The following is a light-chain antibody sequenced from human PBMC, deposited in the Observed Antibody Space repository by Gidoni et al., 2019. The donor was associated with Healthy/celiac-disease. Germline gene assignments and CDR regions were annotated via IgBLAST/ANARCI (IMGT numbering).Light chain of an antibody. V-gene: IGKV3-11*01. Sequence: ESVFTQSPATLSLSPGERATLSCRAGQSVSSHLAWYQQKPGQAPRLLIYDESNRATGIPARFSGSVSLTDFSLTISGLEPEDFAVYYCQQRSNWPALTFGGGTKVEIK. J-gene: IGKJ4*01. CDR1: QSVSSH. CDR2: DES. CDR3: QQRSNWPALT.